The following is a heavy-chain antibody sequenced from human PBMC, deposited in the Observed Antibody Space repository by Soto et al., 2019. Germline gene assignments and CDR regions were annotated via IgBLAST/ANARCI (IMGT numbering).Heavy chain of an antibody. CDR3: ARAFHAALVTSDYYYMDV. CDR2: INHSGST. CDR1: GGSFSGYY. V-gene: IGHV4-34*01. Sequence: SETLSLTCAVYGGSFSGYYWSWIRQPPGKGLEWIGEINHSGSTNYNPSLKSRVTISVDTSKNQFSLKLSSVTAADTAVYYCARAFHAALVTSDYYYMDVWGKGTTVTVSS. J-gene: IGHJ6*03. D-gene: IGHD2-21*02.